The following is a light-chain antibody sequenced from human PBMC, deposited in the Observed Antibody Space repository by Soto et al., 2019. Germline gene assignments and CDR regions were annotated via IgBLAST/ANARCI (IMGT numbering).Light chain of an antibody. Sequence: DIVMTQSPDSLAVSLGERATINCKSSQSVLHSSNNENFLAWYQQKPGHPPKLLIYWASTRESGVPDRFSGSGSGTDFTLTISSLQAEDVAVYYCQQCYSAPFTFGQGTKLEIK. CDR1: QSVLHSSNNENF. CDR2: WAS. J-gene: IGKJ2*01. V-gene: IGKV4-1*01. CDR3: QQCYSAPFT.